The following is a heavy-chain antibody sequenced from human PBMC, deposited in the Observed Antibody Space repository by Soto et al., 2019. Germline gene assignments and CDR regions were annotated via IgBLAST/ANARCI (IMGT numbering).Heavy chain of an antibody. CDR1: GGSFSDYY. J-gene: IGHJ4*02. CDR3: APQGGFCSAGSCNSDY. D-gene: IGHD2-15*01. Sequence: PSETLSLTCAVYGGSFSDYYWSWIRQPPGKGLEWIGEISHSGSANYNPSLKSRVTISVDTSKNQFSLKLNSVTAADTAVYYCAPQGGFCSAGSCNSDYWGQGTLVTVSS. V-gene: IGHV4-34*01. CDR2: ISHSGSA.